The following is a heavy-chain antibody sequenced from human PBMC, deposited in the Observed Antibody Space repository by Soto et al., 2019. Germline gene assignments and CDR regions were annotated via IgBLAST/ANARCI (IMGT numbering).Heavy chain of an antibody. D-gene: IGHD5-12*01. Sequence: ASETLCVTCAVDGGSFSCYCWTWIRQPPGKGLEWIGEINHSGSTNYNPSLKSRVTLSIDTSKNQFSLNLTSVTAEDTAVYYCAREVSYSGYDYKDLYYYYYMDVWGKGTTVTVSS. CDR2: INHSGST. CDR1: GGSFSCYC. J-gene: IGHJ6*03. V-gene: IGHV4-34*01. CDR3: AREVSYSGYDYKDLYYYYYMDV.